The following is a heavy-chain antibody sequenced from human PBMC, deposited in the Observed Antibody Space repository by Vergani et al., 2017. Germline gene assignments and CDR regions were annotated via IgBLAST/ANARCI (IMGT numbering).Heavy chain of an antibody. Sequence: QVQLQESGPGLVKPSQTLSLTCTVSGGSISSGSYYWSWIRQPAGKGLEWIGRIYTSGSTNYNPSLKSRVTISVDTSKNQFSRKLSSVTAAEPAVYYCARGVVGTCGMDVWGQGTTVTVSS. V-gene: IGHV4-61*02. D-gene: IGHD2-21*02. CDR2: IYTSGST. CDR3: ARGVVGTCGMDV. CDR1: GGSISSGSYY. J-gene: IGHJ6*02.